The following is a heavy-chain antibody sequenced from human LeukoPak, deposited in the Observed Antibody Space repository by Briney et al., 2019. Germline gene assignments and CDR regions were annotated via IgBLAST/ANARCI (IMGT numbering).Heavy chain of an antibody. V-gene: IGHV1-18*01. CDR1: GYTLTSSG. Sequence: ASLKVSSETPGYTLTSSGISWGRQTPGQGLEWMGWISAYNGNTNYAQKLQGRVTMTTDTSTSTAYMELRSLRSDDTAVYYCARDRGPYYDFWSGYNWFDPWGQGTLVTVSS. J-gene: IGHJ5*02. CDR2: ISAYNGNT. D-gene: IGHD3-3*01. CDR3: ARDRGPYYDFWSGYNWFDP.